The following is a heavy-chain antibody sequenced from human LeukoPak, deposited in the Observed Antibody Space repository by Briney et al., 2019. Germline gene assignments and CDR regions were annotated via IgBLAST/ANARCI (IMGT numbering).Heavy chain of an antibody. CDR2: INPSGGST. J-gene: IGHJ6*03. Sequence: ASVKVSCKASGYTFTSYYMHWVRQAPGQGLEWMGIINPSGGSTSYAQKFQGRVTMTRDMSTSTVYMELSSLRSEDTAVYYCARGLELGYYYYYMDVWGKGTTVTVSS. V-gene: IGHV1-46*01. CDR1: GYTFTSYY. D-gene: IGHD3-3*01. CDR3: ARGLELGYYYYYMDV.